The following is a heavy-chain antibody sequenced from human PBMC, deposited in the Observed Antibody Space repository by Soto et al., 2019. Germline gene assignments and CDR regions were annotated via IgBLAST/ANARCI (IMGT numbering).Heavy chain of an antibody. Sequence: SVKVSCKASGGTFSSHAISWVRQAPGQGLEWMGGIIPIFGTANYAQRFQGRVTITADESTSTAYMELSSLRSEDTAVYYCASLRADYGGNPVLGWFDPWGQGTLVTVSS. V-gene: IGHV1-69*13. CDR3: ASLRADYGGNPVLGWFDP. CDR1: GGTFSSHA. CDR2: IIPIFGTA. D-gene: IGHD4-17*01. J-gene: IGHJ5*02.